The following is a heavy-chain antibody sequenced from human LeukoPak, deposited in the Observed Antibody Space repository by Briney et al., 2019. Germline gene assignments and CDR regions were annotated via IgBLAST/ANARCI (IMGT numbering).Heavy chain of an antibody. D-gene: IGHD3-22*01. J-gene: IGHJ4*02. Sequence: GRSLRLSCTASGFTFDDYGMSWVRQAPGKGLEWVSGINWNGGSTGYADSVKGRFTISRDNAKNSLYLQMNSLRAEDTALYHCARVGDSSGYIAGSFDYWGQGTLVTVSS. V-gene: IGHV3-20*01. CDR3: ARVGDSSGYIAGSFDY. CDR2: INWNGGST. CDR1: GFTFDDYG.